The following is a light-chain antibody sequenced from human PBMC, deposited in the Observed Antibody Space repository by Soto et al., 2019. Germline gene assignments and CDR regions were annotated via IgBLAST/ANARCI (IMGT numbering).Light chain of an antibody. Sequence: DIQMTQSPSTLSASVGDRVTITCRASQSISSWLAWYQQKPGKAPKLLIYDASSLESDVPSRFSGSGSGTEFTLTISSLEPDDFDTYYCQQYNSYFGQGTKLEIK. CDR3: QQYNSY. J-gene: IGKJ2*01. CDR1: QSISSW. CDR2: DAS. V-gene: IGKV1-5*01.